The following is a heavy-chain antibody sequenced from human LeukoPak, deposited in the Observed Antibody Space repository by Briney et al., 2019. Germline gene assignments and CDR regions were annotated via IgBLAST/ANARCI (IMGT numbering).Heavy chain of an antibody. Sequence: ASVKVSCKASGYTFTSYAMNWVRQAPGQGLEWMGWINTNTGNPTYAQGFTGRFVFSLDTSVSTAYLQISSLKAEDTAVYFCARGSSRQPWYYYYMDVWGKGTTVTVSS. D-gene: IGHD6-13*01. V-gene: IGHV7-4-1*02. CDR1: GYTFTSYA. CDR3: ARGSSRQPWYYYYMDV. J-gene: IGHJ6*03. CDR2: INTNTGNP.